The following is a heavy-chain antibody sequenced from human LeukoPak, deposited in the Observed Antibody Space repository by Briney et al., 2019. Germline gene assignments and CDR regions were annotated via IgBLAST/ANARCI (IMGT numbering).Heavy chain of an antibody. CDR2: IYYSGST. Sequence: PSQAPSLTCTVSGGSISSGDYYWSWIRQPPGKGLEWIGYIYYSGSTYYNPSLKSRVTISVDTSKNQFSLKLSSVTAADTAVYYCARLWFGELFSWFDPWGQGTLVTVSS. CDR3: ARLWFGELFSWFDP. V-gene: IGHV4-30-4*01. D-gene: IGHD3-10*01. J-gene: IGHJ5*02. CDR1: GGSISSGDYY.